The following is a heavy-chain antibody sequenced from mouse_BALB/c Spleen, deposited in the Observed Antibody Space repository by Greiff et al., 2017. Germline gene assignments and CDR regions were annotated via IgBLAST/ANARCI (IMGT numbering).Heavy chain of an antibody. V-gene: IGHV14-3*02. Sequence: VQLQQSGAELVKPGASVKLSCTASGFNIKDTYMHWVKQRHEQGLEWIGRIDPANGNTKYDPKFQGKATITADTSSNTAYLQLSSLTSEDTAVYYCARSYGSSYAMDYWGQGTSVTVSS. CDR2: IDPANGNT. J-gene: IGHJ4*01. CDR1: GFNIKDTY. D-gene: IGHD1-1*01. CDR3: ARSYGSSYAMDY.